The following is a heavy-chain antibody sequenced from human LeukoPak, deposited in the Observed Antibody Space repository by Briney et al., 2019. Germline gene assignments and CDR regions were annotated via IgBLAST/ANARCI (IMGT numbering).Heavy chain of an antibody. CDR1: GGTFSSYA. CDR3: ASPTLWSGYYDHAFDI. J-gene: IGHJ3*02. D-gene: IGHD3-3*01. V-gene: IGHV1-69*13. Sequence: SVKVSCKASGGTFSSYAISWVRQAPGQGLEWMGGIIPIFGTANYAQKFQGRVTITADESTSTAYMELSSLRSEDTAVYYCASPTLWSGYYDHAFDIWGQGTMVTVSS. CDR2: IIPIFGTA.